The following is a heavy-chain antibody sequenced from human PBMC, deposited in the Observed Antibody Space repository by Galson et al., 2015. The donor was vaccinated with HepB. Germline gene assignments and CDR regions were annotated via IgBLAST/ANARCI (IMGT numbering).Heavy chain of an antibody. V-gene: IGHV3-7*01. Sequence: SLRLSCAASGFTFSSYRMIWVRQAPGKGLEWVANVKQDGSEKYYVDSVKGRFTISRDNAKNSLYLQMNSLRAEDTAVYYCARDPIPDYWGQGTLVTVSS. CDR2: VKQDGSEK. J-gene: IGHJ4*02. CDR3: ARDPIPDY. CDR1: GFTFSSYR.